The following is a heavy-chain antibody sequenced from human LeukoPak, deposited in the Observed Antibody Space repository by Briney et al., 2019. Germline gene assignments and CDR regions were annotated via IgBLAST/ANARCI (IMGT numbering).Heavy chain of an antibody. J-gene: IGHJ4*02. CDR3: ARDLRLTS. CDR1: GFTFSSYG. V-gene: IGHV3-30*03. D-gene: IGHD3-9*01. Sequence: GGSLRLSCAASGFTFSSYGMHWVRQAPGKGLEWVAVIPYDGSNKYYADSVKGRFTISRDNAKNSLYLQMNSLRAEDTAVYYCARDLRLTSWGQGTLVTVSS. CDR2: IPYDGSNK.